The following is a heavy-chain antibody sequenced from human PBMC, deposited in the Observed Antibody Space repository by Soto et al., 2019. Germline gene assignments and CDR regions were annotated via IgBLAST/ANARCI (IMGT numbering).Heavy chain of an antibody. V-gene: IGHV3-33*01. CDR2: IWYDGSNK. J-gene: IGHJ3*02. Sequence: QVQLVESGGGVVQPGRSLRLSCAASGFTFSSYGMHWVRQAPGKGLEWVAVIWYDGSNKYYADSVKGRFTISRDNSKNTLYLQMNSLRAEDTAVYYCARDGEDIVLMFYPKAGAFDIWGQGTMVTVSS. CDR3: ARDGEDIVLMFYPKAGAFDI. CDR1: GFTFSSYG. D-gene: IGHD2-8*01.